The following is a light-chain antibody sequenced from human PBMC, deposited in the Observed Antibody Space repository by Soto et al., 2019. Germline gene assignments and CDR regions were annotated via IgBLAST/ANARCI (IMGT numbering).Light chain of an antibody. CDR1: QSVSSF. J-gene: IGKJ1*01. V-gene: IGKV3-15*01. Sequence: EKVMMQSPATLSMSPGERATLSCRASQSVSSFLAWYQQKPGQAPRLLIYGASTRATGIPARFSGSGSGTEFTLTISSLQSEDFAVYYCQQYSNWPSWTFGQGTKVEVK. CDR3: QQYSNWPSWT. CDR2: GAS.